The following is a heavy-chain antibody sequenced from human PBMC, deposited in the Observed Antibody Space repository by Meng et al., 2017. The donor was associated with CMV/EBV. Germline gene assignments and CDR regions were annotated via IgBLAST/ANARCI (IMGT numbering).Heavy chain of an antibody. J-gene: IGHJ4*02. CDR1: GYSISSGYY. V-gene: IGHV4-38-2*02. Sequence: SETLSLTCTVSGYSISSGYYWGWIRQPPGKGLEWIGSIYHSGSTYYNPSLKSRVTISVDTSKNQFSLKLSSVTAADTAVYYCARERGFVVVVPAANGPFDYWGQGTLVTVYS. D-gene: IGHD2-2*01. CDR3: ARERGFVVVVPAANGPFDY. CDR2: IYHSGST.